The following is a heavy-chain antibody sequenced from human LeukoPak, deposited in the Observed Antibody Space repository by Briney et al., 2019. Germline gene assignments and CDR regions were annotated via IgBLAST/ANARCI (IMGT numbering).Heavy chain of an antibody. CDR3: ARERDGYNPDAFDI. Sequence: SSETLSLTCAVYGGSFSGYYWSWIRQPPGKGLEWIGEINHSGSTNYNPSLKSRVTISVDTSKNQFSLKLSSVTAADTAVYYCARERDGYNPDAFDIWGQGTMVTVSS. V-gene: IGHV4-34*01. D-gene: IGHD5-24*01. CDR1: GGSFSGYY. J-gene: IGHJ3*02. CDR2: INHSGST.